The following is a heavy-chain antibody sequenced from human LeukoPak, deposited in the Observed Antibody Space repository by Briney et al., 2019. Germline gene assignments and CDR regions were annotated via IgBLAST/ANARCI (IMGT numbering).Heavy chain of an antibody. CDR1: GFTFSSYA. CDR3: ARDPPYISSWYHFDY. CDR2: ISYDGSNK. D-gene: IGHD6-13*01. J-gene: IGHJ4*02. V-gene: IGHV3-30-3*01. Sequence: GRSLRLSCAASGFTFSSYAMHWVRQAPGKGLEWVAVISYDGSNKYYADSVKGRFTISRDNSKNTLYLQMNSLRAEDTAVYYCARDPPYISSWYHFDYWGQGTLVTVSS.